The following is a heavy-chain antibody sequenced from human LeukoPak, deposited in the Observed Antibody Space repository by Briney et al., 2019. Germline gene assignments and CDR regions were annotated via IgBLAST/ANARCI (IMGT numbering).Heavy chain of an antibody. D-gene: IGHD2-2*01. CDR1: GFTFSSYG. CDR3: ARGVVPAPIYYFDY. CDR2: ISYDGSNK. Sequence: LTGGSLRLSCAASGFTFSSYGMHWVRQAPGKGLEWVAVISYDGSNKYYADSVKGRFTISRDNSKNTLYLLMNSLRAEDTAVYYCARGVVPAPIYYFDYWGQGTLVTVSS. V-gene: IGHV3-30*03. J-gene: IGHJ4*02.